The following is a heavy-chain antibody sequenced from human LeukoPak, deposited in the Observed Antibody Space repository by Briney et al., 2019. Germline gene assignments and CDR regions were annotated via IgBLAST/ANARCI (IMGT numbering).Heavy chain of an antibody. Sequence: SETLSLTCAVYGGSFSGYYWSWIRQPPGKGLEWIGEINHSGSTNYNPSLKSRVTISVDTSKNQFSLKLSSVTAADTAVYYCARVKNDAPLFWGSGGPHDYWGQGTLVTVSS. CDR2: INHSGST. V-gene: IGHV4-34*01. D-gene: IGHD2-15*01. J-gene: IGHJ4*02. CDR1: GGSFSGYY. CDR3: ARVKNDAPLFWGSGGPHDY.